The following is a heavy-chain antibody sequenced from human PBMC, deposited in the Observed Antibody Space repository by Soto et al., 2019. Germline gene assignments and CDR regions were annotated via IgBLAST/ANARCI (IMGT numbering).Heavy chain of an antibody. J-gene: IGHJ6*02. CDR1: GFTFSSYG. Sequence: SLRLSCAASGFTFSSYGMHWVRQAPGKGLEWVAVISYDGSNKYYADSVKGRFTISRDNSKNTLYLQMNSLRAEDTAVYYCAKDLQVWFGEFPDYYYYGMDVWGQGTTVTVSS. V-gene: IGHV3-30*18. CDR2: ISYDGSNK. CDR3: AKDLQVWFGEFPDYYYYGMDV. D-gene: IGHD3-10*01.